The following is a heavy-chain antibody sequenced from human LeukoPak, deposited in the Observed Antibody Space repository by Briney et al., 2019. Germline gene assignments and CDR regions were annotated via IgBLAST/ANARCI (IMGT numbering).Heavy chain of an antibody. D-gene: IGHD4-17*01. Sequence: ASVKVSCKASGYTFTSYEINWVRQATGQGLEWMGWMNPNSGNTGYAQKFQGRVTMTRNTSISTAYMELSSLRSEDTAVYYCVSGYGDYAVRYYYYMDVWGKGTTVTVSS. CDR2: MNPNSGNT. J-gene: IGHJ6*03. V-gene: IGHV1-8*01. CDR1: GYTFTSYE. CDR3: VSGYGDYAVRYYYYMDV.